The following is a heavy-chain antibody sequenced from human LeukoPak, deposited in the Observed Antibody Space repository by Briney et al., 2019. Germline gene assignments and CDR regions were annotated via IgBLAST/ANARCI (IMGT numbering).Heavy chain of an antibody. D-gene: IGHD5-12*01. CDR1: GFIFSRYW. CDR2: IKQDASEK. CDR3: VNIRTGGSDLDY. J-gene: IGHJ4*02. Sequence: PGGSLGLSCAASGFIFSRYWMTWVRQAPGKGLEWVANIKQDASEKKYVDSVKGRFTISRDNAKNSLYLQMDSLRAEDTAVYYCVNIRTGGSDLDYWGPGTLVTVSS. V-gene: IGHV3-7*05.